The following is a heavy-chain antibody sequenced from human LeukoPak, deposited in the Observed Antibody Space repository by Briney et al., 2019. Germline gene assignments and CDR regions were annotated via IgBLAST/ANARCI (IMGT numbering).Heavy chain of an antibody. D-gene: IGHD5-12*01. V-gene: IGHV1-69*13. J-gene: IGHJ4*02. CDR1: GGTFSSYA. CDR2: IIPIFGTA. CDR3: ASGLSGYDSWNPFDY. Sequence: SVKVSCEASGGTFSSYAISWVRQAPGQGLEWMGGIIPIFGTANYAQKFQGRVTITADESTSTAYMELSSLRSEDTAVYYCASGLSGYDSWNPFDYWGQGTLVTVSS.